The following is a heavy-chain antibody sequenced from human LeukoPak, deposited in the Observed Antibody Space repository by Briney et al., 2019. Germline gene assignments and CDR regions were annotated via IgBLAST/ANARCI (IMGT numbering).Heavy chain of an antibody. CDR2: IKKDGSET. CDR1: GFTFSTSW. J-gene: IGHJ4*02. V-gene: IGHV3-7*03. Sequence: PGGSLRLSCAASGFTFSTSWMSWVRQVPGKGLEWVANIKKDGSETYYVDSVKGRFIISRDNAKNSLYLEMNSLRVEDTAVYYCARGRDVDSWGQGTLVTVSS. CDR3: ARGRDVDS.